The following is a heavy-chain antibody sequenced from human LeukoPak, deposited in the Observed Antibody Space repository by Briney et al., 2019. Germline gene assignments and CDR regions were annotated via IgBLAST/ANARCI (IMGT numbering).Heavy chain of an antibody. J-gene: IGHJ4*02. CDR2: ISYDGSDK. CDR3: AREQPSTWYFH. D-gene: IGHD6-13*01. V-gene: IGHV3-30*03. CDR1: GSTFSNYG. Sequence: PGRSLRLSCAASGSTFSNYGMHWVRQAPGKGLEWVAVISYDGSDKYYADSVKGRFTISRDNSRNTLYLQMNSLRAEDTAVYYCAREQPSTWYFHWGQGTLVTVSS.